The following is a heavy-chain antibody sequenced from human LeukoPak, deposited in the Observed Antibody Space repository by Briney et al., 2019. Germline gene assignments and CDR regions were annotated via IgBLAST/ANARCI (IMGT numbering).Heavy chain of an antibody. CDR2: IYTSGST. V-gene: IGHV4-4*07. CDR3: ARDPGYYGSGSRGAFDY. J-gene: IGHJ4*02. CDR1: GGSISSYY. D-gene: IGHD3-10*01. Sequence: PSETLSLTCSVSGGSISSYYWSWIRQPAGKGLEWIGRIYTSGSTNYNPSLKSRVTMSLDTSKNQFSLKLSSVTAADTAVYSCARDPGYYGSGSRGAFDYWGQGTLVTVSS.